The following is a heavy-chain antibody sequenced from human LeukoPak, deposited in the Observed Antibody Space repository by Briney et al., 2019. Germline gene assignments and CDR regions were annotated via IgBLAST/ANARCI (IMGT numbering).Heavy chain of an antibody. J-gene: IGHJ4*02. Sequence: PGGSLRLSCAASGFTFRSHGMHWVRQAPGKGLEWVAGIWYDGSNEDYADSVKGRFTISRDNSKNTLYLQMNSLRVEDTAVYYCARDLRGYSYGGFDYWGQGTLVTVSS. D-gene: IGHD5-18*01. V-gene: IGHV3-33*01. CDR2: IWYDGSNE. CDR3: ARDLRGYSYGGFDY. CDR1: GFTFRSHG.